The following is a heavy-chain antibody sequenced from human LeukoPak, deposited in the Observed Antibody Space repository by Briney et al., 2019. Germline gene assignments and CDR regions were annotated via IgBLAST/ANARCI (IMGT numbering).Heavy chain of an antibody. CDR2: IIPVLNIT. V-gene: IGHV1-69*04. CDR1: GGTFSSSA. Sequence: SVKVSCKTSGGTFSSSAITWVRHAPGQGLEWMGRIIPVLNITTYAQKFQGRVTITADTSTSTVYMELSSLRSEETAVYYCAKDQGGTAPPPFGLDVWGQGTTVIVTS. D-gene: IGHD1-1*01. J-gene: IGHJ6*02. CDR3: AKDQGGTAPPPFGLDV.